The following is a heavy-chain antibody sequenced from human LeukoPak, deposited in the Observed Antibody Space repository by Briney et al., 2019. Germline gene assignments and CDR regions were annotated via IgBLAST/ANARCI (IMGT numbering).Heavy chain of an antibody. CDR3: ARDGRGRGVLDY. CDR2: ISYDGSNK. CDR1: GFXFSNYA. V-gene: IGHV3-30-3*01. D-gene: IGHD3-10*01. Sequence: GGSLRLSCAASGFXFSNYAIYWVRQAPGKGLEWVAVISYDGSNKYYADSVKGRFTISRDISKNTLYLQMNSLRPEDTAFYYCARDGRGRGVLDYWGQGTLVTVSS. J-gene: IGHJ4*02.